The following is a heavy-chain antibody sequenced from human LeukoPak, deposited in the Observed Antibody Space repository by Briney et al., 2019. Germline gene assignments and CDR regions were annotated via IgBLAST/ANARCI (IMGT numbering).Heavy chain of an antibody. CDR1: GYTFTGYY. D-gene: IGHD4-17*01. V-gene: IGHV1-2*02. CDR2: INPNSGGT. J-gene: IGHJ2*01. CDR3: ASHSVGTDGDYGRRDDWYFDL. Sequence: RASVKVSCKASGYTFTGYYMHWVRQAPGQGLEWMGWINPNSGGTNYAQKFQGRVTMTRDTSISTAYMELSRLRSDDTAVYYCASHSVGTDGDYGRRDDWYFDLWGRGTLVTVSS.